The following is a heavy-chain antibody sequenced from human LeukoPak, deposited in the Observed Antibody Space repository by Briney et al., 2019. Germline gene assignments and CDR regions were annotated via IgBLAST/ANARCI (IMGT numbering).Heavy chain of an antibody. J-gene: IGHJ4*02. D-gene: IGHD4-23*01. V-gene: IGHV3-23*01. CDR3: VKDFCRGGNCPFPFFDS. Sequence: GGSLRLSCAASGFTFSSSAMSWVRQAPAKGLEWVSITLACFVEIHYADSVRGRFTISRDDSTNTLFLEMNNLRADDTGTYYCVKDFCRGGNCPFPFFDSWGQGTVVTVSS. CDR1: GFTFSSSA. CDR2: TLACFVEI.